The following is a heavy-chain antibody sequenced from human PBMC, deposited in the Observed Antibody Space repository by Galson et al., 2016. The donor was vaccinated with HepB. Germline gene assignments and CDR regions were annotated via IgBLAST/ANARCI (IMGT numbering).Heavy chain of an antibody. CDR2: IWYDESDK. Sequence: SLRLSCAASGFTFSSYAMHWVRQAPGKGLEWVARIWYDESDKLYVDSVKDRFTISRDDSKNTLYLQMNSLRAVDTAVYHCAREEAGDYHFDYWGQGTLVTVSS. J-gene: IGHJ4*02. D-gene: IGHD7-27*01. V-gene: IGHV3-33*08. CDR3: AREEAGDYHFDY. CDR1: GFTFSSYA.